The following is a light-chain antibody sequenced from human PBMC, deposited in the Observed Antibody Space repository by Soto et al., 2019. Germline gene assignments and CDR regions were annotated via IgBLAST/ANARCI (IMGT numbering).Light chain of an antibody. J-gene: IGKJ4*01. CDR2: GAS. V-gene: IGKV3-15*01. Sequence: EIVMTQSPATLSVSPGERATLSCRASQSVGSKLAWYQQKPGQAPRLLIYGASTRATGIPARFSGSGSGTEFTLTIGSLQSEDFAVYYCQQYNNRPPLTFGGGTKVEIK. CDR1: QSVGSK. CDR3: QQYNNRPPLT.